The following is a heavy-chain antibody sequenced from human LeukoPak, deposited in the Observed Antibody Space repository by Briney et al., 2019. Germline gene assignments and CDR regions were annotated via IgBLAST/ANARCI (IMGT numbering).Heavy chain of an antibody. Sequence: PSETLSLTCTVSGGSISSYYWSWIRQPPGKVLEWIGYIYYSGSTNYNPSLKSRVTISVDTSKNQFSLKLSSVTAADTAVYYCARVAGELQIFGVVIDLGYAFDIWGQGTMVTVSS. CDR1: GGSISSYY. J-gene: IGHJ3*02. V-gene: IGHV4-59*01. D-gene: IGHD3-3*01. CDR2: IYYSGST. CDR3: ARVAGELQIFGVVIDLGYAFDI.